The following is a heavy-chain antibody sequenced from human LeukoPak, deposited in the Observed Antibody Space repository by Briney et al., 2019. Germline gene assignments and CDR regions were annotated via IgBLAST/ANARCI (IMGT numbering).Heavy chain of an antibody. D-gene: IGHD6-13*01. CDR1: GFTFSTYA. CDR3: ASDRNSNNWFFY. CDR2: ISGSDGST. V-gene: IGHV3-23*01. Sequence: PGGSLRLSCAASGFTFSTYAMGWVRQAPGKGLEGVSTISGSDGSTDYADSVKGRFTISRDSSKNTLYLQMNTLRAEDTAIYYCASDRNSNNWFFYWGQGTLVTVSS. J-gene: IGHJ5*01.